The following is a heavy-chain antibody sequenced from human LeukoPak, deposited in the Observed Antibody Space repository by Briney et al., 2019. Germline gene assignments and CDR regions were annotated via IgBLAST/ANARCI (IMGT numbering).Heavy chain of an antibody. CDR2: ISSSSSYI. CDR3: ARDRAPFTMVRGVIMY. V-gene: IGHV3-21*01. D-gene: IGHD3-10*01. CDR1: GFTFSSYS. Sequence: GGSLRLSCAASGFTFSSYSMNWVRQAPGKGLEWVSSISSSSSYIYYADSVKGRFTISRDNAKNSLYLQMNSLRAEDTAVYYCARDRAPFTMVRGVIMYWGQGTLVTVSS. J-gene: IGHJ4*02.